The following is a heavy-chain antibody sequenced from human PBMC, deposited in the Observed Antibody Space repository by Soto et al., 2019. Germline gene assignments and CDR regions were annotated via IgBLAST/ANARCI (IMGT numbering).Heavy chain of an antibody. D-gene: IGHD6-13*01. CDR3: ASGYSSSWYYY. J-gene: IGHJ4*02. V-gene: IGHV3-7*01. CDR2: IKQDGSEK. Sequence: GGSLRLSCAASGFTFSSYWMSWVRQAPGKGLEWVANIKQDGSEKYYVDSVKGRFTISRDNAKNSLYLQMNSLRAEDTAVYYCASGYSSSWYYYWGQGTLVTVSS. CDR1: GFTFSSYW.